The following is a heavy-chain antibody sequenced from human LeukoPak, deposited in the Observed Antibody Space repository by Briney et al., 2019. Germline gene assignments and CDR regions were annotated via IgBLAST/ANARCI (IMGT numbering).Heavy chain of an antibody. V-gene: IGHV3-23*01. CDR2: ISGSGGRT. Sequence: GGSLRLSCAASGFIFSTYAMSWVRQAPGKGLEWVSGISGSGGRTNYADSVKGRFTISRDNSKNTLYLQMNSLRAEDTAVYYCAKDQKDYYGSGSHFDYWGQGTLVTVSS. D-gene: IGHD3-10*01. CDR1: GFIFSTYA. CDR3: AKDQKDYYGSGSHFDY. J-gene: IGHJ4*02.